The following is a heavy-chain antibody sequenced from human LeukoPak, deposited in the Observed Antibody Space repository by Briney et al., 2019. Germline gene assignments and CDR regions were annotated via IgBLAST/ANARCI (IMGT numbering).Heavy chain of an antibody. J-gene: IGHJ6*03. CDR3: ARVADCTNGVCYSDYYYYMDV. Sequence: SETLSLTCTVSGGSISSYYWSWIRQPPGKGLECIGYIYYSGSTNYNPSLKSRVTISVDTSKNQFSLKLSSVTAADTAVYYCARVADCTNGVCYSDYYYYMDVWGKGTTVTVSS. CDR2: IYYSGST. V-gene: IGHV4-59*01. CDR1: GGSISSYY. D-gene: IGHD2-8*01.